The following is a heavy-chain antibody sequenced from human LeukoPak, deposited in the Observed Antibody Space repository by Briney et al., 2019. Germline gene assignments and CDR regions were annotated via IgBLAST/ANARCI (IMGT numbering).Heavy chain of an antibody. D-gene: IGHD4-17*01. Sequence: GGSLRLSCAASGFTFSSYGMHWVRQAPGKGLEWVAVIWYDGSNKYYADSVKGRFTISRDNSKNTLYLQMNSLRAEDTAVYYCARDRKYGDWYYFDYWGQRTLVTVSS. V-gene: IGHV3-33*01. CDR1: GFTFSSYG. J-gene: IGHJ4*02. CDR3: ARDRKYGDWYYFDY. CDR2: IWYDGSNK.